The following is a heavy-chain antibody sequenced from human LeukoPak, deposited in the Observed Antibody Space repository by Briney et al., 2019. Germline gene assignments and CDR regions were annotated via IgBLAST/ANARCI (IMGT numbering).Heavy chain of an antibody. CDR3: ARDRSLTGDYFDY. V-gene: IGHV3-66*01. CDR1: GFSFSNAW. J-gene: IGHJ4*02. CDR2: IYSGGST. Sequence: GGSLRLSCAASGFSFSNAWMSWVRQAPGKGLEWVSVIYSGGSTYYADSVKGRFTISRDNSKNTLYLQMNSLRAEDTAVYYCARDRSLTGDYFDYWGQGTLVTVSS.